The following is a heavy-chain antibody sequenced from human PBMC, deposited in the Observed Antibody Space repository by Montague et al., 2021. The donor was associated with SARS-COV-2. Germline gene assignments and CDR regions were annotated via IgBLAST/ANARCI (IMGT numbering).Heavy chain of an antibody. V-gene: IGHV3-21*01. CDR1: GFTFSSYS. CDR2: ISSSIGSI. D-gene: IGHD6-25*01. J-gene: IGHJ4*02. CDR3: VRDVFRIATAVFDY. Sequence: SLRLSCAASGFTFSSYSMTWVRQAPGKGLEWVSSISSSIGSIYYADSVKGRFTISRDNAKNSLSLQINSLRAEDTAVYYCVRDVFRIATAVFDYWGQGTPVTVSS.